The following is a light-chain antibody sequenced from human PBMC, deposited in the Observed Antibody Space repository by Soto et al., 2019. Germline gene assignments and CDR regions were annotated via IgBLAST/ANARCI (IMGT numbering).Light chain of an antibody. V-gene: IGLV1-40*01. J-gene: IGLJ2*01. CDR1: SSNIGAGYD. CDR3: QSYDSLSGWV. Sequence: QSVLTQPPSESGAPGQRVTISCTGSSSNIGAGYDVHWYQKLPGTAPKLLIYGNNNRPSGVPDRFSGSKSGTSASLAITGLQTEDEADYYCQSYDSLSGWVFGGGTKLTVL. CDR2: GNN.